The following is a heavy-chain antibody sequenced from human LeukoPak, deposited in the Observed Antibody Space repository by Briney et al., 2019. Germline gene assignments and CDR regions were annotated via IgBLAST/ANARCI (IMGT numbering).Heavy chain of an antibody. Sequence: GGSLRLSCAASGFIFSSYSMNWVRQAPVKGLEWVSSISTTGSYVYYADSVKGRFTISRDNAKNSLYLQMNSLRAEDTAVYYCAGGGGANISPSNWFDPWGQGTLVIVSS. CDR2: ISTTGSYV. J-gene: IGHJ5*02. V-gene: IGHV3-21*01. D-gene: IGHD3-16*01. CDR1: GFIFSSYS. CDR3: AGGGGANISPSNWFDP.